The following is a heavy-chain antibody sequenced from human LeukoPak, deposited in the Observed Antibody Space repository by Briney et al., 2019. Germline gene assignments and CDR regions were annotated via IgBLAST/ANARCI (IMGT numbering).Heavy chain of an antibody. D-gene: IGHD6-19*01. V-gene: IGHV3-23*01. CDR3: AKRITVAAGYYFDY. CDR2: ISGGGGNT. J-gene: IGHJ4*02. Sequence: GGSLRLSCAASGFTLSSYAMSWVRQAPGKGLEWVSSISGGGGNTYYADSVKGRFIISRDDSKNMQFLQMNSLRAEDTAVYYCAKRITVAAGYYFDYWGQGTLVTVSS. CDR1: GFTLSSYA.